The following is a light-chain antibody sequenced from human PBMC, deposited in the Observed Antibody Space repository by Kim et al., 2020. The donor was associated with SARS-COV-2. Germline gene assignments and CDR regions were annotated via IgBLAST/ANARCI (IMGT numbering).Light chain of an antibody. CDR1: HTILTN. Sequence: VSPGERATLSCRASHTILTNLAWYQQKPGQAPRLLISDASTRAAGIPARFSGSGSGTEFTLTISSLQSEDFAVYYCQQYHDWPGAFGRGTKVDIK. CDR3: QQYHDWPGA. V-gene: IGKV3-15*01. J-gene: IGKJ1*01. CDR2: DAS.